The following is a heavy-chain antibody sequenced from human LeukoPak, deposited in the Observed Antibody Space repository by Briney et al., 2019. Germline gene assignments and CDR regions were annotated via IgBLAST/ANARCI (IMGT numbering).Heavy chain of an antibody. V-gene: IGHV4-59*08. CDR1: GGSFSGYY. D-gene: IGHD6-19*01. CDR2: IYYSGST. CDR3: AGALAVAGQIRDDY. J-gene: IGHJ4*02. Sequence: SETLSLTCAVYGGSFSGYYWSWIRQPPGKGLEWIGYIYYSGSTNYNPSLKSRVTISVDTSKNQFSLKLSSVTAADTAVYYCAGALAVAGQIRDDYWGQGTLVTVSS.